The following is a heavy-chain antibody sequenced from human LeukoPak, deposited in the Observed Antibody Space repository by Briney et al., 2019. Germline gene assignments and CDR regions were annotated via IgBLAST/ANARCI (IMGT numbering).Heavy chain of an antibody. Sequence: SQTLSLTCTVSGGSISSGGYYWSWIRQHPGKGLEWIGYIYYSGSTYYNPSLKSRVTISVDTSKNQFSLKLSSVTAADTAVYYCARVPGYSGYDYAFDYWGQGTLVTVSS. D-gene: IGHD5-12*01. CDR3: ARVPGYSGYDYAFDY. CDR1: GGSISSGGYY. J-gene: IGHJ4*02. CDR2: IYYSGST. V-gene: IGHV4-31*03.